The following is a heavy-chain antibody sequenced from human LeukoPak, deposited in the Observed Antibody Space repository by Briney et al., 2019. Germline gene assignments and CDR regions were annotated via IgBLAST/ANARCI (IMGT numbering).Heavy chain of an antibody. D-gene: IGHD6-19*01. V-gene: IGHV4-38-2*01. CDR1: GYSISSGYY. Sequence: SETLSLTCAVSGYSISSGYYWGWIRQPAGKGLELIGRIYTSGTTHYNPSLKSRVTVTVDTSKNQFSLKLTSVTAADTAVYYCARWFSSSTGDRFDSWGHGTLVTVSS. J-gene: IGHJ4*01. CDR2: IYTSGTT. CDR3: ARWFSSSTGDRFDS.